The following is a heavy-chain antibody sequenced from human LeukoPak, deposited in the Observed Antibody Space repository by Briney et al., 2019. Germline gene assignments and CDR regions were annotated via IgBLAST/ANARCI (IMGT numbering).Heavy chain of an antibody. Sequence: GGSLRLSCAASGFTFSSYAMSWVRRAPGKGLEWVSAISGSGGSTYYADSVKGRFTISRDNSKNTLYLQMNSLRAEDTAVYYCAKGMYYYDSSGYYFDGDAFDIWGQGTMVTVSS. D-gene: IGHD3-22*01. CDR3: AKGMYYYDSSGYYFDGDAFDI. CDR1: GFTFSSYA. CDR2: ISGSGGST. J-gene: IGHJ3*02. V-gene: IGHV3-23*01.